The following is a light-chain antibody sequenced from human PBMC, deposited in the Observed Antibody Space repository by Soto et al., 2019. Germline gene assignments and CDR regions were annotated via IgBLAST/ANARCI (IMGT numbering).Light chain of an antibody. J-gene: IGLJ2*01. CDR1: GGSIASNY. CDR3: QSYDGSNHVV. CDR2: VFD. V-gene: IGLV6-57*04. Sequence: NFMLTQPHSVSESPGETVTISCTRTGGSIASNYVQWYQQRPVSAPTTVIYVFDQRPSGVPDRFSGSIDRSSNSASLTISGLKPEDEADYYCQSYDGSNHVVLGGGTTVTVL.